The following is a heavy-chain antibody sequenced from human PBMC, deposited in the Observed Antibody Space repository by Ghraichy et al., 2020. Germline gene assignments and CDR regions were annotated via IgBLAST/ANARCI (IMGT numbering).Heavy chain of an antibody. CDR2: INHSGST. Sequence: SETLSLTCAVYGGSFSGYYWSWIRQPPGKGLEWIGEINHSGSTNYNPSLKSRVTISVDTSKNQFSLKLSSVTAADTAVYYCARGNYYDSSAIKSTKYYFDYWGQGTLVNVSS. V-gene: IGHV4-34*01. J-gene: IGHJ4*02. CDR3: ARGNYYDSSAIKSTKYYFDY. D-gene: IGHD3-22*01. CDR1: GGSFSGYY.